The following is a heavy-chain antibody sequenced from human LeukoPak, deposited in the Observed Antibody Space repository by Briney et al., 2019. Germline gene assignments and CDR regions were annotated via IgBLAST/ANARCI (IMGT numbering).Heavy chain of an antibody. J-gene: IGHJ5*02. D-gene: IGHD6-19*01. CDR2: INHSGST. Sequence: PSETLSLTCAVYGGSFSGYYWSWIRQPPGKGLEWIGEINHSGSTNYNPSLKSRVTISVDTSKNQFSLKLSSVTAADTAVYYCARGRGYSSGWHNWFDHWGQGTLVTVSS. V-gene: IGHV4-34*01. CDR1: GGSFSGYY. CDR3: ARGRGYSSGWHNWFDH.